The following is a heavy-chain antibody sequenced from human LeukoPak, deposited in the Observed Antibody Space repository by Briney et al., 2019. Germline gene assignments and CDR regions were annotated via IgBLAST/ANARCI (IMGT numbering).Heavy chain of an antibody. D-gene: IGHD4-17*01. J-gene: IGHJ4*02. CDR1: GYTLTEVS. CDR2: FDPADGEP. Sequence: ASVKVSCKISGYTLTEVSMHWVRQAPGKGLEWMGGFDPADGEPIYAQKFQGRATMSEDTSTDTAYMDLSSLRSEDTAVYYCATEVVGYGDVHYFDSWGQGTLVTVSS. CDR3: ATEVVGYGDVHYFDS. V-gene: IGHV1-24*01.